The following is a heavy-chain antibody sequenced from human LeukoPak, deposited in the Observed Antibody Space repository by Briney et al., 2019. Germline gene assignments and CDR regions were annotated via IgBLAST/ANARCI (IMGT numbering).Heavy chain of an antibody. D-gene: IGHD7-27*01. J-gene: IGHJ4*02. CDR2: TSGNGGRDT. CDR1: GVTIVGYA. CDR3: GNALGI. V-gene: IGHV3-23*02. Sequence: GGSLRLSCGVSGVTIVGYAMTWARQVPGKGLEWVSSTSGNGGRDTHYGDSVKGRFTISRDDSKNTLYLQMNRLRVEDTAVYYCGNALGIWGQGALVTVSS.